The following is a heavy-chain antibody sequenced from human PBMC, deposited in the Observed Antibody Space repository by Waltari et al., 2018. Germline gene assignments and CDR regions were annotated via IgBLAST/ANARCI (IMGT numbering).Heavy chain of an antibody. CDR2: ISPNNVGT. CDR3: ARGFLTTCDS. D-gene: IGHD1-26*01. CDR1: GYTFTAYY. Sequence: QVQLVQSGAEVKKPGASVKVSCKASGYTFTAYYTHWVRKAPGQGLEWLGWISPNNVGTNYAQDLTGRVTITRDTSITTAYMELRGLTSDDTAMYYCARGFLTTCDSWGQGTLVTVSS. V-gene: IGHV1-2*02. J-gene: IGHJ4*02.